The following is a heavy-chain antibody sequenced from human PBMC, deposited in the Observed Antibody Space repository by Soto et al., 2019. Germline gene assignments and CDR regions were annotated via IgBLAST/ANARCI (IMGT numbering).Heavy chain of an antibody. CDR3: ANGGDYYDSSGYYYRDAFDI. D-gene: IGHD3-22*01. J-gene: IGHJ3*02. V-gene: IGHV3-23*01. Sequence: QPGGSLRLSCAASGFTFSSYAMSWVRQAPGKGLEWVSAISGSGGSTYYADSVKGRFTISRDNSKNTLYLQMNSLRAEDTAVYYCANGGDYYDSSGYYYRDAFDIWGQGTMVTVPS. CDR1: GFTFSSYA. CDR2: ISGSGGST.